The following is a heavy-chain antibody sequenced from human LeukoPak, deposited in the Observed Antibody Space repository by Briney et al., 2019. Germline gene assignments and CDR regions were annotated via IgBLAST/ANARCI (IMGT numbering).Heavy chain of an antibody. Sequence: GASVKVSCKASGYTFTGYYMHWVRQAPGQGLEWMGWINPNSAGTNYAQNFQGRVTMTRDTSINTAYMELSRLKSDDAAIYYCARESGLRGGGFDPWGQGTLVTVSS. CDR1: GYTFTGYY. CDR2: INPNSAGT. D-gene: IGHD5-12*01. CDR3: ARESGLRGGGFDP. V-gene: IGHV1-2*02. J-gene: IGHJ5*02.